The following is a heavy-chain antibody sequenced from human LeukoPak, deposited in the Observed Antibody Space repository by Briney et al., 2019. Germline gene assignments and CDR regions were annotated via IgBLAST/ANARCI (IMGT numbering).Heavy chain of an antibody. CDR2: IYSGGST. Sequence: GGSLRLSCAASGFTVSSNYMSWVRQAPGKGLEWVSVIYSGGSTYYADSVKGRFTISRDNSKNTLYLQMNSLRAEDTAVYYCARETHYDSSGYYYFDYWDQGTLVTVSS. D-gene: IGHD3-22*01. V-gene: IGHV3-66*02. CDR3: ARETHYDSSGYYYFDY. J-gene: IGHJ4*02. CDR1: GFTVSSNY.